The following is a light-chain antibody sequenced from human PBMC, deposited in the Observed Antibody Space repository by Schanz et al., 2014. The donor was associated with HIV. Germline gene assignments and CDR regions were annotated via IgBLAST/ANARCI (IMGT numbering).Light chain of an antibody. V-gene: IGKV3-20*01. CDR1: QSVSSN. Sequence: EIVLTQSPGTLSLSPGERATLSCRASQSVSSNLAWYQQKPGQAPRLLIYDASNRATGIPARFSGTGSGTDFTLTISSLEPEDYAMYYCQQYGSPPWTFGQGTKVEVK. CDR3: QQYGSPPWT. J-gene: IGKJ1*01. CDR2: DAS.